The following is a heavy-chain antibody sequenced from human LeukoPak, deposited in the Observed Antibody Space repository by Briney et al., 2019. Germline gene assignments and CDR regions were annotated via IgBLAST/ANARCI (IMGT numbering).Heavy chain of an antibody. Sequence: ASVKVSCKASGYTFTGYYMNWVRQAPGQGLERMGWINPNSGGTNYAQKFQGRVTMTRDTSISTAYMELNRLRSDDTAVYYCARVEATVTTYDYWGQGTLVTVSS. CDR3: ARVEATVTTYDY. CDR2: INPNSGGT. CDR1: GYTFTGYY. D-gene: IGHD4-17*01. V-gene: IGHV1-2*02. J-gene: IGHJ4*02.